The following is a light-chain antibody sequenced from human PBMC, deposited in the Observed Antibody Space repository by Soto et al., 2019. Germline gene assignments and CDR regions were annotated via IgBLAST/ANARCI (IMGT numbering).Light chain of an antibody. V-gene: IGLV2-14*01. CDR1: SSDVGGYNY. Sequence: QSALTQPASXSGSPGQTITISCTGTSSDVGGYNYVSWYQQHPGKAPKLMIYDVSNRPSGVSNRFSGSKSGNTASLTISGLQAEDEADYYCSSYTSSSTLFGTGTKVTVL. CDR3: SSYTSSSTL. J-gene: IGLJ1*01. CDR2: DVS.